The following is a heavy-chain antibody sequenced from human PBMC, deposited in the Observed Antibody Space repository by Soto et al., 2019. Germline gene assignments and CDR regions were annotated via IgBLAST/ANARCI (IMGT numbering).Heavy chain of an antibody. CDR3: ASPMAVAGTRYFQH. J-gene: IGHJ1*01. CDR2: IIPIFGTA. V-gene: IGHV1-69*13. Sequence: ASVKVSCKASGGTFSSYAISWSRQAPGQGLEWMGGIIPIFGTANYAQKFQGRVTITADESTSTAYMELSSLRSEDTAVYYCASPMAVAGTRYFQHWGQGTLVTVSS. D-gene: IGHD6-19*01. CDR1: GGTFSSYA.